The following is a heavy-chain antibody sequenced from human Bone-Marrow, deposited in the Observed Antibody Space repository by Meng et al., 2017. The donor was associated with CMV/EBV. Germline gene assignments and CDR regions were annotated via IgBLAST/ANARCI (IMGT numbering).Heavy chain of an antibody. V-gene: IGHV4-59*01. J-gene: IGHJ3*02. CDR1: GVSISSYY. CDR3: ARDRNAAFDI. CDR2: IYYSGSS. Sequence: SETLSLTCTVSGVSISSYYWSWIRPPPGKGLEWIGYIYYSGSSNYNPSLKSRVTISVDTSKSQFSLKLNSVTAADTAVYYCARDRNAAFDIWGQGTMVTVPS.